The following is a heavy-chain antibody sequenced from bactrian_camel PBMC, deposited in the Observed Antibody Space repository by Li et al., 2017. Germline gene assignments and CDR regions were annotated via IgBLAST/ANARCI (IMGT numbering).Heavy chain of an antibody. D-gene: IGHD1*01. Sequence: VQLVESGGGNAQPGDSLTLVCVDLGSRFSRSAMTWVRQAPGKGLECVSSINSGGGITHYADSVKGRFTISRGDAKNTVHLQMNSLKPGDTAVYFCVIGDSRQFTPAFRYWGHGTQVTVS. V-gene: IGHV3S40*01. CDR2: INSGGGIT. CDR3: VIGDSRQFTPAFRY. J-gene: IGHJ6*01. CDR1: GSRFSRSA.